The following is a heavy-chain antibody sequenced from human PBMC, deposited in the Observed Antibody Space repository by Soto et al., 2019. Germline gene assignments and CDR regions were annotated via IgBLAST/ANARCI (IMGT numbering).Heavy chain of an antibody. Sequence: QVQLVESGGGVVQPGRSLRLSCAASGFTFSSFGMHWVRQAPGKGLEWVAVISYDGSNKYYADSVKGRFTISRDNSKKTLYLQMNSLRAEDTAVYYCAKGAYGSGSLYYFDYWGQGTLVTVSS. CDR2: ISYDGSNK. J-gene: IGHJ4*02. V-gene: IGHV3-30*18. D-gene: IGHD3-10*01. CDR3: AKGAYGSGSLYYFDY. CDR1: GFTFSSFG.